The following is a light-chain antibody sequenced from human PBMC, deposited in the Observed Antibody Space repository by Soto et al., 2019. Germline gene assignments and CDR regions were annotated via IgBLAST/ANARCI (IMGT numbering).Light chain of an antibody. V-gene: IGKV3-15*01. CDR1: RTVHSN. J-gene: IGKJ5*01. CDR3: QQYNRWPPIT. CDR2: GAS. Sequence: EIVMTPSPATVSVSPGDRVTLSCRASRTVHSNVAWYQHKPGQAPRLLIYGASFRATGTPARFSGSGSGTEFTLTISSLQSEDFAVYYCQQYNRWPPITFGQGTRLEIK.